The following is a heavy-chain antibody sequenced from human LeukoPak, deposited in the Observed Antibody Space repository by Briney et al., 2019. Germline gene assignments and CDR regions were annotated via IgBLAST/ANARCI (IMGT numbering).Heavy chain of an antibody. V-gene: IGHV3-48*01. J-gene: IGHJ4*02. CDR3: ARVNGNDTAKAP. Sequence: GGSLRLSCAASGFTFSSYSMNWVCQAPGKGLEWVSYISSSSSTIYYADSVKGRFTISRDNAKNSLYLQMNSLRAEDTAVYYCARVNGNDTAKAPRGQVTLVTVSS. D-gene: IGHD5-18*01. CDR1: GFTFSSYS. CDR2: ISSSSSTI.